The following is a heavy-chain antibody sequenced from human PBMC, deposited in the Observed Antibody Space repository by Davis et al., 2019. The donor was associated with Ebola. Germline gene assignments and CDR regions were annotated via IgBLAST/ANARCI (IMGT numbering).Heavy chain of an antibody. CDR3: ARLGSYSEFDY. J-gene: IGHJ4*02. CDR2: IKQDGSEK. V-gene: IGHV3-7*01. Sequence: GESLKISCAASGFTFSSYWMSWVRQAPGKGLEWVANIKQDGSEKYYVDSVKGRFTISRDNAKNSLYLQMNSLRAEDTAVYYCARLGSYSEFDYWGQGTLVTVSS. CDR1: GFTFSSYW. D-gene: IGHD1-26*01.